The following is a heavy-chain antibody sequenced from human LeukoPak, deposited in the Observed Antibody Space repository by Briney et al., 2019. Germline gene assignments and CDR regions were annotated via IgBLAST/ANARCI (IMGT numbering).Heavy chain of an antibody. CDR1: GFTFGDYA. J-gene: IGHJ4*02. Sequence: PVRSLRLSCTASGFTFGDYAMSWFRQAPGKGLEWVGFIRSKAYGGTTEYAASVKGRFTISRDDSKSIAYLQMNSLKTEDTAVYYCTRDPTYYDYVWGVIFDYWGQGTLVTVSS. CDR3: TRDPTYYDYVWGVIFDY. D-gene: IGHD3-16*01. CDR2: IRSKAYGGTT. V-gene: IGHV3-49*03.